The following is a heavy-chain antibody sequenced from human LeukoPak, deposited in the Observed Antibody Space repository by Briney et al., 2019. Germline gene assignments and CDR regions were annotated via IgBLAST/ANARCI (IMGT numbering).Heavy chain of an antibody. CDR1: GGTFSSYA. CDR3: ARRGSGYYDSSGSYWFDP. Sequence: AASVNVSCTGSGGTFSSYAISWVRQAPGQGLEWMGGIIPIFGTANYTQKFQGRVTITADESTSTAYMELSSLRSEDTAVYYCARRGSGYYDSSGSYWFDPWGQGTLVTVSS. V-gene: IGHV1-69*13. CDR2: IIPIFGTA. D-gene: IGHD3-22*01. J-gene: IGHJ5*02.